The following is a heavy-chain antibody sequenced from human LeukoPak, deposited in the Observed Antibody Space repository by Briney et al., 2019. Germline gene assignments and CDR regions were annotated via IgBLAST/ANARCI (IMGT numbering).Heavy chain of an antibody. V-gene: IGHV3-30*18. CDR1: GFTFSSYG. D-gene: IGHD6-13*01. CDR3: AKEGVIGYSSSWLDFDY. CDR2: ISYDGSNK. J-gene: IGHJ4*02. Sequence: GRSLRLSCAASGFTFSSYGMHWVRQAPGKGLEWVAVISYDGSNKYYADSVKGRFTISRDNSKNTLYLQMNSLRAEDTAVYYCAKEGVIGYSSSWLDFDYWGQGTLVTVSS.